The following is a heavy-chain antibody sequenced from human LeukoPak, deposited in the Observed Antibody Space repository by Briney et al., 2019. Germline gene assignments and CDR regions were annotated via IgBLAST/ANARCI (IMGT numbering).Heavy chain of an antibody. CDR2: ISFDGIIT. CDR1: GFTFSTYA. V-gene: IGHV3-30-3*01. Sequence: PGGSLRLSCAASGFTFSTYAIHWVRQAPGKGLEWVAVISFDGIITYYADSVKGRFTITRDNSKNTLYLQMNSLRAEDTAVYYCAKDSSGWYGYWGQGTLVTVSS. CDR3: AKDSSGWYGY. D-gene: IGHD6-19*01. J-gene: IGHJ4*02.